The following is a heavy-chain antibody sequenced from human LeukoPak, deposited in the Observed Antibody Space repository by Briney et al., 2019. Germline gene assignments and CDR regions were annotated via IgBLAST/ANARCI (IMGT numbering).Heavy chain of an antibody. J-gene: IGHJ5*02. V-gene: IGHV4-4*02. D-gene: IGHD2-2*01. CDR2: IHRSGTA. CDR1: GDAFSGGSASRIDW. Sequence: PSETLSLTCAFSGDAFSGGSASRIDWWSWVRQAPGKGLEWIAEIHRSGTAHYSPSLKSRVTISVDTFNEQISLTMTSVSAADTATYYCVAMPPFRFDPWGQGTPVIVSS. CDR3: VAMPPFRFDP.